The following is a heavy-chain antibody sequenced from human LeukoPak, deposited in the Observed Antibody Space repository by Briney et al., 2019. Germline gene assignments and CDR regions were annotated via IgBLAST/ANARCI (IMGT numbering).Heavy chain of an antibody. J-gene: IGHJ6*02. D-gene: IGHD6-13*01. V-gene: IGHV3-66*01. CDR2: IYSAGST. CDR3: ARSKPPAVKDYYGLYV. Sequence: GGSLRLSCAASGFTVSSNYTNWVRQAPGRGLEWVSVIYSAGSTYYVDSVKGRFTISRDTSKNTLYLLMNSLRAEDTAVYFCARSKPPAVKDYYGLYVWGQGTTVTVSS. CDR1: GFTVSSNY.